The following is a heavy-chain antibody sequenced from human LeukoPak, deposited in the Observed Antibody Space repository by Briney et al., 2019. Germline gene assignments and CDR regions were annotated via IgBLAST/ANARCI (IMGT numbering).Heavy chain of an antibody. Sequence: KTSETLSLTCTVSGGSISSYYWSWIRQPPGKGLEWIGYIYYSGSTNYNPSLKSRVTISVDTPKNQFSLKLSSVTAADTAVYYCASSGHSSGWYYFDYWGQGTLVTVSS. J-gene: IGHJ4*02. CDR3: ASSGHSSGWYYFDY. V-gene: IGHV4-59*08. D-gene: IGHD6-19*01. CDR2: IYYSGST. CDR1: GGSISSYY.